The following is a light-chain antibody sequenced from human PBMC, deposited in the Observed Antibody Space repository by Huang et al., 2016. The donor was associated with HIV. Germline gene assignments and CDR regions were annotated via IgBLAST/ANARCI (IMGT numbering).Light chain of an antibody. CDR1: QDISTS. Sequence: AVQLTQFPSSLSASLGDRVIITCRASQDISTSLAWYQHKPGKAPKLLISAASNLQGGVSARFSGDSAGTYFTLFFSSLQPEDVATYYCQQLHDYPVTFGRGTRLDIK. CDR2: AAS. V-gene: IGKV1D-13*01. J-gene: IGKJ5*01. CDR3: QQLHDYPVT.